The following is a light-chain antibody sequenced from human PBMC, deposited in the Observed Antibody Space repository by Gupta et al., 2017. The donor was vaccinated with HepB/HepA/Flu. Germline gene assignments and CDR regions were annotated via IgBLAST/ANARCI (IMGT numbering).Light chain of an antibody. V-gene: IGLV2-14*01. J-gene: IGLJ3*02. CDR2: DVS. Sequence: QSALTQPASVSGSPGQSITISCTGTSSDVGGYNYVSWYQQHPGKAPKLMIYDVSNRPAGVSNRFSGSKSGNTASLTISVLQAEDEADYYGSSYTSSSTWVFGGGTKLTVL. CDR3: SSYTSSSTWV. CDR1: SSDVGGYNY.